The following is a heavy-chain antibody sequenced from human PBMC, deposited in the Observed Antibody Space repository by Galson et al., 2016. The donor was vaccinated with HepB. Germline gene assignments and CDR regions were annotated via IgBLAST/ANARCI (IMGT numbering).Heavy chain of an antibody. CDR2: ISGSNTYT. Sequence: SLRLSCAASGFTFSDYYMTWIRQAPGKGLEWLSYISGSNTYTNYADSVKGRFTISRDNAKNSLYLQMNSLRAEDTAVYYCARETSEAFDFWGQGTMVTVSS. CDR1: GFTFSDYY. V-gene: IGHV3-11*06. CDR3: ARETSEAFDF. J-gene: IGHJ3*01.